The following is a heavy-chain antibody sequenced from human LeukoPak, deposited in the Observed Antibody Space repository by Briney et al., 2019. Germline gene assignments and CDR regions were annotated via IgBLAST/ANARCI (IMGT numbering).Heavy chain of an antibody. D-gene: IGHD6-6*01. Sequence: GGSLRLSCAASGFTFSSYAMSWVRQAPGKGLEWVSAISGSGGSTYCADSVKGRFTISRDNSKNTLYLQMNSLRAEDTAVYYCAKDAVRVGARSFYYYYYYMDVWGKGTTVTVSS. CDR3: AKDAVRVGARSFYYYYYYMDV. J-gene: IGHJ6*03. CDR2: ISGSGGST. V-gene: IGHV3-23*01. CDR1: GFTFSSYA.